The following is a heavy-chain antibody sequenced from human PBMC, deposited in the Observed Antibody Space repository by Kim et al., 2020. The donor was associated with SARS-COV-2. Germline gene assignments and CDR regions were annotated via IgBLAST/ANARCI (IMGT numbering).Heavy chain of an antibody. Sequence: ASVKVSCKASGYTFTGYYMHWVRQAPGQGLEWMGWINPNSGGTNYAQKFQGRVTMTRDTSISTAYMELSRLRSDDTAVYYCAREYTAMVSNWFDPWGQGTLVTVSS. CDR3: AREYTAMVSNWFDP. CDR1: GYTFTGYY. J-gene: IGHJ5*02. D-gene: IGHD5-18*01. V-gene: IGHV1-2*02. CDR2: INPNSGGT.